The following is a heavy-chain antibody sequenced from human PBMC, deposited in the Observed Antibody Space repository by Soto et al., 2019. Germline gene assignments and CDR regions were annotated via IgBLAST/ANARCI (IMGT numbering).Heavy chain of an antibody. CDR3: ARQIQGWFDP. V-gene: IGHV4-59*08. CDR2: IYYSGST. Sequence: SETLSLTCTVSGGSISSYYWSWIRQPPGKGLEWIGYIYYSGSTNYNPSLKSQVTISVDTSKNQFSLELSSVTAADTAVYYCARQIQGWFDPWGQGTLVTVSS. J-gene: IGHJ5*02. CDR1: GGSISSYY.